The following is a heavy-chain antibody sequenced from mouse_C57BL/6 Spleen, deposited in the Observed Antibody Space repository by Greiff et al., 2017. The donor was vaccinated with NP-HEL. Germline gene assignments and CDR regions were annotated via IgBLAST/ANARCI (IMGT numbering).Heavy chain of an antibody. Sequence: QVHVKQSGAELVKPGASVKVSCKASGYTFTSYWMHWVKQRPGQGLEWIGRIHPSDSDTNYNQKFKGKATLTVDKSSSTAYMQLSSLTSEDSAVYYCAQAYYSNYRFAYWGQGTLVTVSA. J-gene: IGHJ3*01. CDR3: AQAYYSNYRFAY. V-gene: IGHV1-74*01. CDR2: IHPSDSDT. D-gene: IGHD2-5*01. CDR1: GYTFTSYW.